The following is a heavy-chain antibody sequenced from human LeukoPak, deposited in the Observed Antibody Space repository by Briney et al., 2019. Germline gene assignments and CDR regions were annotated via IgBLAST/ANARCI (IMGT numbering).Heavy chain of an antibody. CDR1: GITFSNYN. V-gene: IGHV3-64*01. D-gene: IGHD6-19*01. CDR3: ARDREPHSSGWLFDY. CDR2: ISSNGGST. J-gene: IGHJ4*02. Sequence: QPGGSLRLSCAAPGITFSNYNMNWVRQAPGKGLEYVSAISSNGGSTYYANSVKGRFTISRDNSKNTLYLQMGSLRAEDMAVYYCARDREPHSSGWLFDYWGQGTLVTVSS.